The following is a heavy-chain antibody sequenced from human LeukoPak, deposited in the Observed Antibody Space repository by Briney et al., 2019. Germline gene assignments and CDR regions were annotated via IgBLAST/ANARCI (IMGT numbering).Heavy chain of an antibody. D-gene: IGHD2-2*01. J-gene: IGHJ3*02. V-gene: IGHV3-33*01. Sequence: GGALRLSCAASGFTFSSYGMHWVRQAPGKGLEGVAVIWYDGSNKYYADSVKGRFTISRDNAKNTLDLQMNSLRAEDTAVYYCARDARVVARGDAFDIWGQGTMVTVSS. CDR3: ARDARVVARGDAFDI. CDR1: GFTFSSYG. CDR2: IWYDGSNK.